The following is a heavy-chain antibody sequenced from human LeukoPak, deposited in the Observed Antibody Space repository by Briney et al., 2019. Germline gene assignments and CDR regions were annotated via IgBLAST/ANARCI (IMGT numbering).Heavy chain of an antibody. Sequence: PGGSLRLSCAASGFTFSSYGMHWVRQAPGKGLEWVAVISYDGSNKYYADSVKGRFTISRDNSKNTLYLQMNSLRAEDTAVYYCAKGPKPMTTVTTSLEYWGQGTLVTVSS. CDR1: GFTFSSYG. D-gene: IGHD4-17*01. CDR2: ISYDGSNK. J-gene: IGHJ4*02. CDR3: AKGPKPMTTVTTSLEY. V-gene: IGHV3-30*18.